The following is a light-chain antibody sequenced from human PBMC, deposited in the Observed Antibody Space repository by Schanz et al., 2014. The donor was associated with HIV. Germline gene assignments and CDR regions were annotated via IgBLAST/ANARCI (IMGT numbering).Light chain of an antibody. V-gene: IGLV2-14*03. J-gene: IGLJ3*02. CDR3: GSFTTSSTWV. CDR1: SSDVGGDNF. CDR2: DVT. Sequence: QSVLTQPASVSGSPGQSISISCAGTSSDVGGDNFVSWYQQHPGRAPKLLVYDVTNRPSGVSSRFSGSKSGNTASLTISGLQPEDEADYYCGSFTTSSTWVFGGGTKLTVL.